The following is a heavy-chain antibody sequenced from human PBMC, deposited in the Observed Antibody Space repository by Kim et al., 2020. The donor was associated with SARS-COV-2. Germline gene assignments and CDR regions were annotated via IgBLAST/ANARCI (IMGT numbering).Heavy chain of an antibody. J-gene: IGHJ3*02. CDR2: INPGGGTT. D-gene: IGHD3-22*01. Sequence: ASVKVSCKASGYTFTFYHIHWIRQAPGQGLEWMGIINPGGGTTSYAPKFQGRVTMTRDTSTSTVYMELNSLKSEDTAVYFCARVNSRDISGYDSRAFNIWGQGTMVTVSS. CDR1: GYTFTFYH. V-gene: IGHV1-46*01. CDR3: ARVNSRDISGYDSRAFNI.